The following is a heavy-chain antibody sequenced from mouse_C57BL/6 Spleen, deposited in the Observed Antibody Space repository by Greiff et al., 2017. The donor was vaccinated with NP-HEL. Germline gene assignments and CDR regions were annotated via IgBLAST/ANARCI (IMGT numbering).Heavy chain of an antibody. V-gene: IGHV1-54*01. Sequence: QVQLQQSGAELVRPGTSVKVSCKASGYAFTNYLIEWVKQRPGQGLEWIGVINPGSGGTNYNEKIKGQATLTADKSSSTAYMQLSSLTSEDSAVYFCARSGDSMDYWGQGTSVTVSS. J-gene: IGHJ4*01. CDR2: INPGSGGT. D-gene: IGHD2-13*01. CDR3: ARSGDSMDY. CDR1: GYAFTNYL.